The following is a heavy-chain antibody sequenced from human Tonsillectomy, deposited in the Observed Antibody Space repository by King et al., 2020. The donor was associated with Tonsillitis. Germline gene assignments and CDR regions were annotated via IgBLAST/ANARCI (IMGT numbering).Heavy chain of an antibody. Sequence: VQLVESGGGVVQPGGSLRLSCAASGFTFDDYAMHWVRQAPGKGLEWVSLISGDGGSTYYADSVKGRFTISRDNSKNSLYLQMNSLRTEDTALYYCAKDISPLLRGYWSGGSCSHDAFDIWGQGTMVTVSS. CDR3: AKDISPLLRGYWSGGSCSHDAFDI. D-gene: IGHD2-15*01. CDR2: ISGDGGST. J-gene: IGHJ3*02. V-gene: IGHV3-43*02. CDR1: GFTFDDYA.